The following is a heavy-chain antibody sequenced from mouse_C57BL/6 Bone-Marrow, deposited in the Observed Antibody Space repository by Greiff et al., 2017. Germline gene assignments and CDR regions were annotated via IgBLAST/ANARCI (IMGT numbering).Heavy chain of an antibody. CDR3: ARLGFAY. J-gene: IGHJ3*01. V-gene: IGHV1-50*01. CDR1: GYTFTSYW. Sequence: QVQLQQPGAELVKPGASVKLSCKASGYTFTSYWMQWVKQRPGQGLEWIGAIDPSDSYTNYNQKFKGKATLTVDTSSSTAYMQLSSLTSEDSAVYYCARLGFAYWGQGTLVTVSA. CDR2: IDPSDSYT.